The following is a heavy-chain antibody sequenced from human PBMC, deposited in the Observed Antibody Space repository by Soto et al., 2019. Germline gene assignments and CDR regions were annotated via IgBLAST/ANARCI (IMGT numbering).Heavy chain of an antibody. V-gene: IGHV4-31*03. D-gene: IGHD3-10*01. Sequence: SETLSLTCTVSGGSISSGGYYWSWIRQHPGKGLEWIGYIYYSGSTYYNPSLKSRVTISVDTSKNQFSLKLSSVTAADTAVYYCAIDRITMVRGVIKGYYYYGMDVWGQGTTVTVSS. CDR3: AIDRITMVRGVIKGYYYYGMDV. J-gene: IGHJ6*02. CDR2: IYYSGST. CDR1: GGSISSGGYY.